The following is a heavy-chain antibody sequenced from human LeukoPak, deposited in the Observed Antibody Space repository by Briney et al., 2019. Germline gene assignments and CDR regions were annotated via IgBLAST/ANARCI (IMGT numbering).Heavy chain of an antibody. D-gene: IGHD6-19*01. CDR2: MNPNSGNT. CDR3: ARGGDSSGWYRY. Sequence: ASVKVSCKASGYTFTSYDINWVRQATGQGLEWMGRMNPNSGNTGYAQKFQGRVTMTRNTSISTAYMELSSLRSEDTAVYYCARGGDSSGWYRYWGQGTLVTVSS. V-gene: IGHV1-8*01. J-gene: IGHJ4*02. CDR1: GYTFTSYD.